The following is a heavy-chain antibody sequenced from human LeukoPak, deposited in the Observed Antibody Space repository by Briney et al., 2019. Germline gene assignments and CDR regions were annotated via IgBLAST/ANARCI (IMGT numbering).Heavy chain of an antibody. V-gene: IGHV3-23*01. CDR2: ISGSGGST. Sequence: AGGSLRLSCAASGFTFSSYAMSWVRQAPGKGLEWVSAISGSGGSTYYADSVKGRFTISRDNSKNTLYLQMNSLRAEDTAVYYCAKDPSWGSVYYFDYWGQGTLVTVSS. CDR3: AKDPSWGSVYYFDY. D-gene: IGHD7-27*01. J-gene: IGHJ4*02. CDR1: GFTFSSYA.